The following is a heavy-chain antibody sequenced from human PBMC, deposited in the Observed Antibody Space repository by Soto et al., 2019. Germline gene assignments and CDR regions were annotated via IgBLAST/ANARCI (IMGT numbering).Heavy chain of an antibody. CDR2: VWYDGRNK. Sequence: QVQVVESGGGVVQPGRSLRLSCAASGFTFSSHGMHWVRQAPGKGLEWVALVWYDGRNKDYADSVKGRFTISRDNSKNTLYLQMNSVRDEDRAVYYCVRAAGYSGNDYVYYYGMDVWGQGTKVTVSS. D-gene: IGHD5-12*01. CDR3: VRAAGYSGNDYVYYYGMDV. J-gene: IGHJ6*02. CDR1: GFTFSSHG. V-gene: IGHV3-33*01.